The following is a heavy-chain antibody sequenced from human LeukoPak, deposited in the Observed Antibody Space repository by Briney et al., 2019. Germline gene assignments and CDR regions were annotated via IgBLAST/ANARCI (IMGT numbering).Heavy chain of an antibody. CDR2: ISSSSSYI. J-gene: IGHJ5*02. Sequence: GGSLRLSCAASGFTFSSYSMNWVRQAPGKGLEWVSSISSSSSYIYYADSVKGRFTNSRDNAKNSLYLQMNSLRAEDTAVYYCARVEAVAGTWGGLDPWGQGTLVTVSS. CDR3: ARVEAVAGTWGGLDP. V-gene: IGHV3-21*01. D-gene: IGHD6-19*01. CDR1: GFTFSSYS.